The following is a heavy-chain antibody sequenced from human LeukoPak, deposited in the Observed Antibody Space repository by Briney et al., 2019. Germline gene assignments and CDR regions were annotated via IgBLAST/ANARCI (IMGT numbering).Heavy chain of an antibody. CDR2: IIPIFGTA. D-gene: IGHD3-9*01. Sequence: SVKVSCKASGGTFSSYAISWVRQAPGQGLEWMGGIIPIFGTANYAQKFQGRVTITADKSTSTAYLQWSSLKASDTAMYYCARLPNYDILTGPQGHYYMDVWGKGTTVTVSS. CDR1: GGTFSSYA. J-gene: IGHJ6*03. CDR3: ARLPNYDILTGPQGHYYMDV. V-gene: IGHV1-69*06.